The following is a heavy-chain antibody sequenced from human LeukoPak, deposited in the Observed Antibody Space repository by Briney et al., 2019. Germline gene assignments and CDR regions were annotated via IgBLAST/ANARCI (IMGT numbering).Heavy chain of an antibody. CDR3: ARLGKGGSGSYPHYYYGMDV. CDR1: GGSISISSYY. J-gene: IGHJ6*02. Sequence: SETLSLTCTVSGGSISISSYYWGWIRQPPGKGLEWIGSIYYSGSTYYNPSLKSRVTISVDMSKNQFSLKLGSVTAADTAVYYCARLGKGGSGSYPHYYYGMDVWGQGTTVTVSS. V-gene: IGHV4-39*01. CDR2: IYYSGST. D-gene: IGHD3-10*01.